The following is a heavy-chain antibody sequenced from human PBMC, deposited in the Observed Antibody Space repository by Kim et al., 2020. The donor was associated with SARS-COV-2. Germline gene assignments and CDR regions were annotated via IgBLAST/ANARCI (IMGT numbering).Heavy chain of an antibody. D-gene: IGHD3-3*01. CDR1: GGSISSYY. Sequence: SETLSLTSTVSGGSISSYYWSWFRQPPGKGLEWIGYIYYSGSTNYNPSLKSRVTISVDTSKNQFSLKLSSVTAADTAVYYCVRGQRITIFGVVREMDVWGQGTTVTVSS. CDR3: VRGQRITIFGVVREMDV. J-gene: IGHJ6*02. V-gene: IGHV4-59*13. CDR2: IYYSGST.